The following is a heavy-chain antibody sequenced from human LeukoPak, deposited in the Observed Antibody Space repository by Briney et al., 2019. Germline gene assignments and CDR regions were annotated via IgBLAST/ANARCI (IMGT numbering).Heavy chain of an antibody. CDR3: ARQNFYRYCRSTSCYRPYYYYYMDV. D-gene: IGHD2-2*01. Sequence: PSETLSLTCAVYGGSFSGYYWSWIRQPPGKGLEWIGEINHSGSTNYNPSLKSRVTISVDTSKNQFSLKLSSVTAADTTVYYCARQNFYRYCRSTSCYRPYYYYYMDVWGKGTTVTISS. V-gene: IGHV4-34*01. J-gene: IGHJ6*03. CDR2: INHSGST. CDR1: GGSFSGYY.